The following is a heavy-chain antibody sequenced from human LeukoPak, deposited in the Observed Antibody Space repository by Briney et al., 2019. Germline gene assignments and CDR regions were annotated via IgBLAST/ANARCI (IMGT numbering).Heavy chain of an antibody. Sequence: ASVKVSCKASGYTFTGYYMHWVRQAPGQGLEWMGWINPNSGGTNYAQKFQGMVTMTRDTSISTAYMELSGLRSDDTAVYYCARDTTRDNWFDPWGQGTLVTVSS. J-gene: IGHJ5*02. CDR1: GYTFTGYY. D-gene: IGHD1-26*01. V-gene: IGHV1-2*02. CDR3: ARDTTRDNWFDP. CDR2: INPNSGGT.